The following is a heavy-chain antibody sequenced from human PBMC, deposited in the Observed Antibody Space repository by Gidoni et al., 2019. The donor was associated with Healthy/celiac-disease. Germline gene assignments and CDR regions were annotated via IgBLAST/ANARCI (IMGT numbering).Heavy chain of an antibody. J-gene: IGHJ3*02. Sequence: EVQLVESGGGLIQPGGSLRLSCAASGFTVSSNYMSWVRQAPGKGLEWVSVIYSGGSTYYADSVEGRFTISRDNSKNTLYLQMNSLRAEDTAVYYCARENSGSESYGAFDIWGQGTMVTVSS. CDR2: IYSGGST. V-gene: IGHV3-53*01. D-gene: IGHD3-10*01. CDR1: GFTVSSNY. CDR3: ARENSGSESYGAFDI.